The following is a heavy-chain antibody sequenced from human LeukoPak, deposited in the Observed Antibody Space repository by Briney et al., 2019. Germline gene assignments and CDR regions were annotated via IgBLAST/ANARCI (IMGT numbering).Heavy chain of an antibody. V-gene: IGHV3-7*01. D-gene: IGHD6-13*01. J-gene: IGHJ3*02. CDR3: ARDSSRPAFDI. CDR1: GFTFNNYW. Sequence: GGSLRLSCAASGFTFNNYWMSWVRQAPGKGLEWVANIKQDGSEKYYVDSVKGRFTISRDNAKNSLFLQMNSLRAEDTAVYYCARDSSRPAFDIWGQGTMVTVSS. CDR2: IKQDGSEK.